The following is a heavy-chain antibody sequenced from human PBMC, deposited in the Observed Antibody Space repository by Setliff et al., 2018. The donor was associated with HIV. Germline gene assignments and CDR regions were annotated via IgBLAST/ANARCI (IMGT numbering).Heavy chain of an antibody. CDR3: ARVRLYNTALDY. CDR1: GFTVSSYY. D-gene: IGHD3-3*01. Sequence: GGSLRLSCVASGFTVSSYYMSWVRQAPGKGLEWVSTIYSGGSTYHADSVKGRFTLSRDTSKNTLFLQMTSLRPEDTAVYYCARVRLYNTALDYWGQGTLVTVSS. CDR2: IYSGGST. V-gene: IGHV3-66*02. J-gene: IGHJ4*02.